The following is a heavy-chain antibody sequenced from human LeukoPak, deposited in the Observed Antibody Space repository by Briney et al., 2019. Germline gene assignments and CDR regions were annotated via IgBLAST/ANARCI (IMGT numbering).Heavy chain of an antibody. CDR1: GYTFSDYT. CDR3: TRAGYGTPVYYYYMDA. D-gene: IGHD5-18*01. J-gene: IGHJ6*03. Sequence: PGGSLRLSCGASGYTFSDYTMSWVRQAPGKGLEWVSAISGSGGSTYYADSVKGRFTISRDNSKNTLYLQMNSLRAEDTAVYYCTRAGYGTPVYYYYMDAWGKGTTVTVSS. V-gene: IGHV3-23*01. CDR2: ISGSGGST.